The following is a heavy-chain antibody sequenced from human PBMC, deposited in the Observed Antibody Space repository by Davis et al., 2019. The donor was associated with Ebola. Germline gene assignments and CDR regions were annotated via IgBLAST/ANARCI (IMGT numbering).Heavy chain of an antibody. CDR2: ISSSSIYI. Sequence: GESLKISCAASGFTFSSYWMSWVRQAPGKGLEWVSSISSSSIYIYYADSVKGRFTISRDNAKNSLYLQMNSLRAEDTAVYYCARELAVAYFDYWGQGTLVTVSS. CDR1: GFTFSSYW. J-gene: IGHJ4*02. CDR3: ARELAVAYFDY. D-gene: IGHD6-19*01. V-gene: IGHV3-21*01.